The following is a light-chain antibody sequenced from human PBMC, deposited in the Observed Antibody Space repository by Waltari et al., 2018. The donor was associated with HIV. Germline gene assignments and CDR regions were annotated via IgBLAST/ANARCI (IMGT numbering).Light chain of an antibody. CDR1: GRVSSGY. CDR3: QQYGTAPYT. Sequence: IVLTQSPGTLSLSPGERATLSCRASGRVSSGYLVCDQQEPSRAPRLILYAASSRGTGVPDRFSGSGAGTDFTLTISRLEPEDFAVYYCQQYGTAPYTFGQGTKLEIK. J-gene: IGKJ2*01. CDR2: AAS. V-gene: IGKV3-20*01.